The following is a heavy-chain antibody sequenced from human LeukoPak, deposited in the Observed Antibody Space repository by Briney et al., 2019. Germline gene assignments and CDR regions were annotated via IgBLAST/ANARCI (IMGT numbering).Heavy chain of an antibody. J-gene: IGHJ5*02. CDR3: ARLTDYYDSSGYYRNYNWFDP. D-gene: IGHD3-22*01. Sequence: GESLKISCKGSGYSFINYWIAWVRQMPGKGLKWMGIIYPADSDAKYSPSFHGQVTISADTSINTAYLQWSSLTASDTAMYYCARLTDYYDSSGYYRNYNWFDPWGQGTLVTVSS. CDR2: IYPADSDA. CDR1: GYSFINYW. V-gene: IGHV5-51*01.